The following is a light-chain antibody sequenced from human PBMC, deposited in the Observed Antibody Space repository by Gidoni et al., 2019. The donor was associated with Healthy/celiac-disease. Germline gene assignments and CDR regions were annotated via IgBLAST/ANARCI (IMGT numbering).Light chain of an antibody. J-gene: IGLJ2*01. CDR2: RDS. CDR1: NIGSKN. Sequence: SYELTQPLSVSVALGQTARITCGGNNIGSKNVHWYPQKPGQAPVLVIYRDSNRPPGIPERFSGSNSGNTATLTISRAQAGDEADDYCQVWDSSFYVVFGGGTKLTVL. CDR3: QVWDSSFYVV. V-gene: IGLV3-9*01.